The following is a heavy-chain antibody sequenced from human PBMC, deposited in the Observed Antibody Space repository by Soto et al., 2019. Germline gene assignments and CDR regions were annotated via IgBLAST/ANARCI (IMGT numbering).Heavy chain of an antibody. CDR2: IKQDGSEK. CDR3: ARGKDGRRAGTYYFDMDV. Sequence: EEQLVESGGGLVQPGGSLRLSCAASGFSFRDYWVTWVRQAPGKGLDWVANIKQDGSEKYYLDSLKGRFTISRDKAKNSVYLLMNRLRAEDTAVYYCARGKDGRRAGTYYFDMDVWGKGTTVTVSS. D-gene: IGHD1-1*01. J-gene: IGHJ6*03. V-gene: IGHV3-7*01. CDR1: GFSFRDYW.